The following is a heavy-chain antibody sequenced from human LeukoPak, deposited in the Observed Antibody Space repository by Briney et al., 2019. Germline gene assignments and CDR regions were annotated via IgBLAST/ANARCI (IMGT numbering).Heavy chain of an antibody. J-gene: IGHJ3*02. CDR2: IYYSGST. V-gene: IGHV4-59*01. CDR3: ARAGIFGWANAFDI. D-gene: IGHD3-3*01. CDR1: GGSISSYY. Sequence: SETLSLTCTVSGGSISSYYWSWIRQPPGKGLEWIGYIYYSGSTNYNPSLKSRVTISVDTSKNQFSLKLSSVTAAETAVYYCARAGIFGWANAFDIWGQGTMVTVSS.